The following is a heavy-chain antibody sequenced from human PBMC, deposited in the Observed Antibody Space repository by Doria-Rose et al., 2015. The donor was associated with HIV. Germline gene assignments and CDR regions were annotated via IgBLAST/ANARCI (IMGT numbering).Heavy chain of an antibody. V-gene: IGHV2-26*01. CDR2: IFSDDER. CDR3: ARRKSSRWYHKYYYDF. D-gene: IGHD6-13*01. CDR1: GVSLSSPGMG. Sequence: VTLKESGPVLVKPTETLTLTCTVSGVSLSSPGMGVSWIRQPPGKALEWLANIFSDDERSYKTSLQSRLTIARGTSKSQVVLTMTDMDTVDTATYYCARRKSSRWYHKYYYDFWGQGTLVIVSA. J-gene: IGHJ4*02.